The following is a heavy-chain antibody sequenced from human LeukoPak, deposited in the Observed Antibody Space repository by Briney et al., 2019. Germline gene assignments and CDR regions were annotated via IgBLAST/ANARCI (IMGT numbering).Heavy chain of an antibody. Sequence: GGSLRLSCAASGFTFSSYWMNWVRQAPGKGLVWVSRIASDGSSTTYADSVKGRFSISRDNAKNTLYLQMNSLRVEDAAVYYCARGRPHGNDYWGQGTLVTVSS. CDR1: GFTFSSYW. J-gene: IGHJ4*02. V-gene: IGHV3-74*01. D-gene: IGHD4-23*01. CDR3: ARGRPHGNDY. CDR2: IASDGSST.